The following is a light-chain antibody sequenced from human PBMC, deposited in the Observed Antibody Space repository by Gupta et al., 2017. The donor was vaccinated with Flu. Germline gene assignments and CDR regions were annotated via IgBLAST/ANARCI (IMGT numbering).Light chain of an antibody. CDR3: SSYTIRSTL. J-gene: IGLJ2*01. Sequence: QSALTQPASVSGSPGQSITISCTGTSSDVGGYNSVSWFQHHPGKAPKLMIYEVSNRPSGVSNRFSGSKSGNTASLTISGLQAEDEADYYCSSYTIRSTLFGGGTK. CDR2: EVS. V-gene: IGLV2-14*01. CDR1: SSDVGGYNS.